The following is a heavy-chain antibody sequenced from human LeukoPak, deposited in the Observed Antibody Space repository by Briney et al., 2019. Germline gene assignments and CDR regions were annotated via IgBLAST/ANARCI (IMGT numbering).Heavy chain of an antibody. CDR1: GFTFSRYA. CDR3: ARDGGYDFWSGYYQDY. D-gene: IGHD3-3*01. Sequence: GGSLRLSCATSGFTFSRYAMHWGRQAPGKGLEWVALVSYDANIGSNKYYADSVKGRFTISRDNSKNTLYLQMNSLRAEDTAAYYCARDGGYDFWSGYYQDYWGQGALVTVSS. CDR2: VSYDANIGSNK. J-gene: IGHJ4*02. V-gene: IGHV3-30-3*01.